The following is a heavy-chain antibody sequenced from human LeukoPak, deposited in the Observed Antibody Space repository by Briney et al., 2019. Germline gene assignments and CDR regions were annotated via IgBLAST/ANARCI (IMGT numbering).Heavy chain of an antibody. V-gene: IGHV5-51*01. CDR2: IYPGDSAT. D-gene: IGHD6-13*01. CDR3: ARVTGGAAGTGHWLDP. J-gene: IGHJ5*02. Sequence: NRGESLKISCKASEYNFNIYWIVWVRQMPGKGLEWMGIIYPGDSATRYCPSFQGQVTISADKSINTAYLQWSSLGASDTAMYYCARVTGGAAGTGHWLDPWGQGTLVTVSS. CDR1: EYNFNIYW.